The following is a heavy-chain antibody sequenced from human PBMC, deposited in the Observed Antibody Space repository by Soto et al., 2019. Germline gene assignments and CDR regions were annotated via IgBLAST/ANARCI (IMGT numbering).Heavy chain of an antibody. CDR2: ISRNSGII. CDR3: GRGEKAFDS. V-gene: IGHV3-9*01. J-gene: IGHJ4*02. Sequence: PGGSLRLSCAASGFTFVDFAMHWVRLTPGKGLEWVSGISRNSGIIDYADSVKGRFTISRDNSKNTVYLQMNSLRAEDTAVYYYGRGEKAFDSGGRGPLVTVSS. CDR1: GFTFVDFA.